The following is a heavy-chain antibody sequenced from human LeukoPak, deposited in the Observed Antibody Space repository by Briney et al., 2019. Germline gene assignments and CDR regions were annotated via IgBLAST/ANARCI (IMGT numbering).Heavy chain of an antibody. CDR1: GFTFSSYG. CDR3: AKDHYYDSSGPDY. V-gene: IGHV3-33*06. D-gene: IGHD3-22*01. J-gene: IGHJ4*02. CDR2: IWYDGSNK. Sequence: GGSLRLSCAASGFTFSSYGMRWVRQAPGKGLEWVAVIWYDGSNKYYADSVKGRFTISRDNSKNTLYLQTNSLRAEDTAVYYCAKDHYYDSSGPDYWGQGTLVTVSS.